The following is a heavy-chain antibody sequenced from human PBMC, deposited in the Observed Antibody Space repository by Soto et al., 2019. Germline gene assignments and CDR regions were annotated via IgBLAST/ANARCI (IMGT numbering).Heavy chain of an antibody. Sequence: TLSLTCAISGDSVSSNTASWNWIRQSPSRGLEWLGRTYFRSKWYNDYAVSVKSRIIINPDTSNNQFSLQLNSVTPEDTAVYFCAKGDNLGPKTGYAFDPWGQGIMGTAPQ. J-gene: IGHJ5*02. CDR2: TYFRSKWYN. V-gene: IGHV6-1*01. D-gene: IGHD5-12*01. CDR1: GDSVSSNTAS. CDR3: AKGDNLGPKTGYAFDP.